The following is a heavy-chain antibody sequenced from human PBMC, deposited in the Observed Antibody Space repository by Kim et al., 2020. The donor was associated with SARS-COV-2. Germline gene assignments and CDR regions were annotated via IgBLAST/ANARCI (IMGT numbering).Heavy chain of an antibody. Sequence: GGSLRLSCAASGFTFSSYAMSWVRQSPGKGLEWVSAISGSGGSTYYADSVKGRFTISGDNSKNTLYLQMNSLRAEDTAVYYCAKDPIAVVVPAAVLFDYWGQGTLVTVSS. CDR3: AKDPIAVVVPAAVLFDY. J-gene: IGHJ4*02. CDR1: GFTFSSYA. CDR2: ISGSGGST. V-gene: IGHV3-23*01. D-gene: IGHD2-2*01.